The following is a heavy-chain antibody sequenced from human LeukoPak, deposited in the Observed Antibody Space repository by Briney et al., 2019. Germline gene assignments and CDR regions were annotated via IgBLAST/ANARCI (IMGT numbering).Heavy chain of an antibody. CDR3: ARLGYYYDTSGYFFDY. J-gene: IGHJ4*02. CDR1: GGSISSYY. CDR2: IYYSGST. V-gene: IGHV4-39*07. Sequence: SETLSLTCTVSGGSISSYYWGWIRQPPGKGLEWIGSIYYSGSTYYNPSLKSRVTISVDTSKNQFSLKLSSVTAADTAVYYCARLGYYYDTSGYFFDYWGQGTLVTVSS. D-gene: IGHD3-22*01.